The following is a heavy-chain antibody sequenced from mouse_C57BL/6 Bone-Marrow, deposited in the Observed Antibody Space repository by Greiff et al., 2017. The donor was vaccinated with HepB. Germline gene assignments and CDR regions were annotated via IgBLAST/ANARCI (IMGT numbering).Heavy chain of an antibody. CDR1: GYTFTDYY. CDR2: INPYNGGT. Sequence: VQLQQSGPVLVKPGASVKMSCKASGYTFTDYYMNWVKQSHGKSLEWIGVINPYNGGTSYNQKFKGKATLTVDKSSSTAYMELNSLTSEDSAVYYCARREMANWYFDVWGTGTTVTVSS. CDR3: ARREMANWYFDV. D-gene: IGHD2-3*01. V-gene: IGHV1-19*01. J-gene: IGHJ1*03.